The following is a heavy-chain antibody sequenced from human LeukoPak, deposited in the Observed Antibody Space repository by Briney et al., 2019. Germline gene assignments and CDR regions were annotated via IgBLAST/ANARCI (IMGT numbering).Heavy chain of an antibody. CDR2: INPNSGGT. CDR1: GCTFTGYY. CDR3: AREDQLLYHD. V-gene: IGHV1-2*02. Sequence: GASVKVSCKASGCTFTGYYMHWVRQAPGQGLEWMGWINPNSGGTNYAQKFQGRVTMTRDTSISPADMELSRLRSDDTAVYYCAREDQLLYHDWGQGTLVTVSS. D-gene: IGHD2-2*02. J-gene: IGHJ4*02.